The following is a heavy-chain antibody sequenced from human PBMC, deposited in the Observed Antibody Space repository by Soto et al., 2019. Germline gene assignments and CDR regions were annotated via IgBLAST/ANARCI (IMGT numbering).Heavy chain of an antibody. D-gene: IGHD7-27*01. CDR2: INAGYGNT. J-gene: IGHJ4*02. V-gene: IGHV1-3*01. CDR1: GYTFSSYA. CDR3: ARDTGDGTFDF. Sequence: ASVKVSCTASGYTFSSYAMHWVRQAPGQRLEWMGWINAGYGNTKSSQKFQDRVTISRDTSASTAYMELTSLRSEDTAVYYCARDTGDGTFDFWRQGTLVTVSS.